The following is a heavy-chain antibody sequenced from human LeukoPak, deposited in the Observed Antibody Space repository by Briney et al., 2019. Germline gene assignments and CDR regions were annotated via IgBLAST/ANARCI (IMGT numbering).Heavy chain of an antibody. V-gene: IGHV1-18*01. CDR3: ARSGVGYFYDNTGYYPLDY. J-gene: IGHJ4*02. CDR1: GYTFTNYG. Sequence: ASVKVSCKASGYTFTNYGISWVRQAPGQGLEWMGWISAYTGDTNYAQNFQGRVTMTTDTSTSTAFMELRSLRSDDTAVYYCARSGVGYFYDNTGYYPLDYWGQGTLVTVSS. D-gene: IGHD3-22*01. CDR2: ISAYTGDT.